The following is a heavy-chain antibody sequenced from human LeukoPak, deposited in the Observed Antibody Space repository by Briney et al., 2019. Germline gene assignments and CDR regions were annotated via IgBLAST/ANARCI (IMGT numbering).Heavy chain of an antibody. D-gene: IGHD2-15*01. CDR2: IYSGGST. Sequence: PGGSLRLSCAASGFTVSSNYMSWARQAPGKGLEWVSVIYSGGSTYYADSVKGRFTISRDNSKNTLYLQMNSLRAEDTAVYYCARDCSGGSCNYYGMDVWGQGTTVTVSS. J-gene: IGHJ6*02. V-gene: IGHV3-53*01. CDR3: ARDCSGGSCNYYGMDV. CDR1: GFTVSSNY.